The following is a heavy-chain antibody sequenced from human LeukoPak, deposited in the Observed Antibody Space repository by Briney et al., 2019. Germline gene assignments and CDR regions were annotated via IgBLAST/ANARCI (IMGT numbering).Heavy chain of an antibody. D-gene: IGHD1-26*01. J-gene: IGHJ5*02. CDR3: ARDSGES. Sequence: SETLSLTCTVSGYSISSGYYWGWIRQPPGKGLEWIGSIYHSGSTYYNPSLKSRVTISVDTSKNQFSLKLSSVTAADTAVYYCARDSGESWGQGTLVTVSS. CDR2: IYHSGST. CDR1: GYSISSGYY. V-gene: IGHV4-38-2*02.